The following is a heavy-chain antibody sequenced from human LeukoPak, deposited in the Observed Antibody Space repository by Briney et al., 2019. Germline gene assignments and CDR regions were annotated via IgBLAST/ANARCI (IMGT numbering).Heavy chain of an antibody. CDR2: INHSGST. CDR3: ARGRIAVGAFDI. CDR1: GGSFSGYY. J-gene: IGHJ3*02. D-gene: IGHD6-19*01. V-gene: IGHV4-34*01. Sequence: SETLSLTCAVYGGSFSGYYWSWIRQPPGKGLEWIGEINHSGSTNYNPSLKSRVTISVDTSKNQFSLKLSSVTAADTAVYYCARGRIAVGAFDIWGQGTMVTVSS.